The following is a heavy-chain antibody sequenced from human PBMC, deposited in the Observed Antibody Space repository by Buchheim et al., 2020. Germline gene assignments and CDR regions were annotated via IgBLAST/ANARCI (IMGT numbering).Heavy chain of an antibody. CDR2: IDPSDSYT. J-gene: IGHJ6*02. V-gene: IGHV5-10-1*03. CDR3: AGHVEVPAAYYYYYYGMDV. D-gene: IGHD2-2*01. CDR1: GYSFTSYW. Sequence: EVQLVQSGAEVKKPGESLRISCKGSGYSFTSYWISWVRQMPGKGLEWMGRIDPSDSYTNYSPSFQGHVTISADKSISTAYLQWSSLKASDTAIYYCAGHVEVPAAYYYYYYGMDVWGQGTT.